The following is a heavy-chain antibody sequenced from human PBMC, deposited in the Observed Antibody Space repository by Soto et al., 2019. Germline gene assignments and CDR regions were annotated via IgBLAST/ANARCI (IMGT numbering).Heavy chain of an antibody. CDR1: GGTFSSYA. CDR3: ARVKGGYSYGSLYYYYGMDV. D-gene: IGHD5-18*01. Sequence: VKVSCKASGGTFSSYAISWVLQAPGQGLEWMGGIIPIFGTANYAQKFQGRVTITADESTSTAYMELSSLRSEDTAVYYCARVKGGYSYGSLYYYYGMDVWGQGTTVTVSS. J-gene: IGHJ6*02. CDR2: IIPIFGTA. V-gene: IGHV1-69*13.